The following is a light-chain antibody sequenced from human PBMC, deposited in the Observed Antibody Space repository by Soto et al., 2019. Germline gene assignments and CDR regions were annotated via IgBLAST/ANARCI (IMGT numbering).Light chain of an antibody. J-gene: IGLJ2*01. CDR1: SSNIGSNT. V-gene: IGLV1-44*01. Sequence: QSVLTQPPSASGTPGQRVTISCSGSSSNIGSNTVNWYQQLPGTAPKLLIYSNNQRPSGVPDRFSGSKSGTSASLAISGLKFEDEADYYCAAWDDSLNGLVFGGGTKLTVL. CDR2: SNN. CDR3: AAWDDSLNGLV.